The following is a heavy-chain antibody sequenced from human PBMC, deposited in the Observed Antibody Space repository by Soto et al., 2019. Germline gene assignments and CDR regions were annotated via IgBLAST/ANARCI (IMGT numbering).Heavy chain of an antibody. CDR3: ARGARITISGVVTWYYFDY. V-gene: IGHV1-8*01. Sequence: ASVKVSCKASGYTFTSYDINWVRQATGQGLEWMGWMNPNSGNTGYAQKFQGRITMTRNTSISTAYMELRSLRSEDTAIYYCARGARITISGVVTWYYFDYWGQGALVTVSS. D-gene: IGHD3-3*01. CDR1: GYTFTSYD. CDR2: MNPNSGNT. J-gene: IGHJ4*02.